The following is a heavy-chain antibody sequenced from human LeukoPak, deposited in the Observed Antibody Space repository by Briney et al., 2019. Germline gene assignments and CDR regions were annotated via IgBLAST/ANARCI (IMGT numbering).Heavy chain of an antibody. Sequence: AGGSLRLSCAASGFTFSSYWMSWVRQAPGKGLEWVANIKQDGSEKYYVDSVKGRFTISRDNAKNSLYLQMNSLRAEDTAVYYCAKDRLTYYYYGMDVWGQGTTVTVSS. CDR2: IKQDGSEK. J-gene: IGHJ6*02. CDR1: GFTFSSYW. V-gene: IGHV3-7*04. D-gene: IGHD3-16*01. CDR3: AKDRLTYYYYGMDV.